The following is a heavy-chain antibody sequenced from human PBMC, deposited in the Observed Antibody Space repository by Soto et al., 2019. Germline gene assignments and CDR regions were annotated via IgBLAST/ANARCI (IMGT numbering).Heavy chain of an antibody. CDR1: GFTFSSYW. CDR3: ATGLYYYDSSGYWGY. CDR2: INSDGSTI. V-gene: IGHV3-74*01. D-gene: IGHD3-22*01. J-gene: IGHJ4*02. Sequence: GGSLRLSCAASGFTFSSYWMHWVRQAPGKGLVWVSRINSDGSTIYYADSVKGRFTISRDNAKNSLYLQMNSLRDEDTAVYYCATGLYYYDSSGYWGYWGQGTLVTVSS.